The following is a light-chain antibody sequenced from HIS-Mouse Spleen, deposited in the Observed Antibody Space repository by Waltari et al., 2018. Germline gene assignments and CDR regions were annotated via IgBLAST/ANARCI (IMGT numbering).Light chain of an antibody. CDR2: LGS. V-gene: IGKV2-28*01. CDR1: QSLLHSTGYNY. Sequence: DIVMTQSPLSLPVTPGEPASISCRSSQSLLHSTGYNYLDWYLQKPGQSPQLLIYLGSNRASGVPDRFSGSSSGTMATLTISGAQVEDEADYYCYSTDSSGNHRVFGGGTK. CDR3: YSTDSSGNHRV. J-gene: IGKJ4*01.